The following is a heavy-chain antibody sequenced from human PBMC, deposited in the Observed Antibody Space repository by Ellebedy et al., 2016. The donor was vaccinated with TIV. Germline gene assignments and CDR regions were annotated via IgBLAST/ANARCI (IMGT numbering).Heavy chain of an antibody. CDR2: VFYTGTT. J-gene: IGHJ5*02. Sequence: MPGGSLRLSCTVSGGYISNYYWSWIRQSPGKGLDWIGSVFYTGTTNYNPSLQRRVTMSLDPSKTQFSLRLRSVTAADTAIYYCARQLGWGSDWVDPWGHGILVTVSS. CDR1: GGYISNYY. D-gene: IGHD3-10*01. V-gene: IGHV4-59*08. CDR3: ARQLGWGSDWVDP.